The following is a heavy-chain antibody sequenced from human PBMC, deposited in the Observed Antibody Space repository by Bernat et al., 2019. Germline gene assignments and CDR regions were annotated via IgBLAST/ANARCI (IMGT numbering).Heavy chain of an antibody. J-gene: IGHJ6*02. D-gene: IGHD2-15*01. CDR2: ISYDGSNK. CDR3: ARAPAGCSGGSCYSSYYYYGMDV. CDR1: GFTFSSYG. Sequence: QVQLVESGGGVVQPGRSLRLSCAASGFTFSSYGMHWVRQAPGKGLEWMAVISYDGSNKYYADSVKGRFTISRDNSKNTLYLQMNSLRAEDTAVYYCARAPAGCSGGSCYSSYYYYGMDVWGQGTTVTVSS. V-gene: IGHV3-30*03.